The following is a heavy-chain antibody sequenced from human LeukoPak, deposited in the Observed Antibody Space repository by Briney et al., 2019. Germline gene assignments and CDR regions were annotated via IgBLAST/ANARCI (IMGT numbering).Heavy chain of an antibody. CDR2: IYSGGST. J-gene: IGHJ4*02. V-gene: IGHV3-53*01. Sequence: GGSLRLSCAASGFTVSSNYMNWVRQGPGKGLEGVSVIYSGGSTYYADSVKGRFTISRDNSKNTLYLQMSSLRAEDTAVYYCARGRWGDYFDYWGQGTLVTVSS. CDR1: GFTVSSNY. D-gene: IGHD4-23*01. CDR3: ARGRWGDYFDY.